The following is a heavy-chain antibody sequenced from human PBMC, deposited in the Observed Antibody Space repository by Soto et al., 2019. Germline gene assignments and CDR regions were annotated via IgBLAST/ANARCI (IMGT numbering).Heavy chain of an antibody. V-gene: IGHV3-23*01. CDR3: AKDYIRLAGS. CDR1: GFTFSSYA. J-gene: IGHJ4*02. Sequence: PGGSLRLSCAASGFTFSSYAMSWVRQAPGKGLEWVSAIRSSGDGTYYADSVKGRFTISRDNSKNTLYLQMNSLRAEDTALYYCAKDYIRLAGSWGQGTLVTVSS. CDR2: IRSSGDGT. D-gene: IGHD3-10*01.